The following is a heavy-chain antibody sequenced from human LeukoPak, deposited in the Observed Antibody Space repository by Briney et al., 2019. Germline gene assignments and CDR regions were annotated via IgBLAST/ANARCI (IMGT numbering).Heavy chain of an antibody. CDR1: GGSISSGSYY. CDR2: IYTSGST. D-gene: IGHD6-6*01. V-gene: IGHV4-61*02. CDR3: AREGAARNFDY. J-gene: IGHJ4*02. Sequence: SETLSLTCTVSGGSISSGSYYWSWIRQPAGKGLEWIGRIYTSGSTNYHPSLKSRVSISLDTSQNQFSLKMSTVTAADTAVYYCAREGAARNFDYWGQGILVTVSS.